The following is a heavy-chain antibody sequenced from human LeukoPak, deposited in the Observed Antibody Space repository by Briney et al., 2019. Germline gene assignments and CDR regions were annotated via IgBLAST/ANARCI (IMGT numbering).Heavy chain of an antibody. Sequence: SETLSLTCAVSRGSLSSSNWWSWVRQSPGKGLEWIGEVNHSGSTNYNPSLKSRVTISIDTSKNQFSLKLSSVTAADTAIYYCARETRRARNPLVHYYFDYWGQGTLVTVSS. V-gene: IGHV4-4*02. D-gene: IGHD6-6*01. CDR3: ARETRRARNPLVHYYFDY. CDR1: RGSLSSSNW. J-gene: IGHJ4*02. CDR2: VNHSGST.